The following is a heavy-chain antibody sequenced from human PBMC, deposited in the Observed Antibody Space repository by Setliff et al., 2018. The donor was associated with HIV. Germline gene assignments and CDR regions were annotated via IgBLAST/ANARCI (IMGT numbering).Heavy chain of an antibody. Sequence: ETLSLTCTVSGGSISSSSYYWAWVRQPPGKGLEWVANIQQGGNEEDYLDSVKGRFTISRDNAKNSLYLQMDSLRAEDSAVYYCARGREVGTNTFVFECWGKGTVVTVSS. J-gene: IGHJ4*01. V-gene: IGHV3-7*03. CDR1: GGSISSSSYY. D-gene: IGHD1-26*01. CDR2: IQQGGNEE. CDR3: ARGREVGTNTFVFEC.